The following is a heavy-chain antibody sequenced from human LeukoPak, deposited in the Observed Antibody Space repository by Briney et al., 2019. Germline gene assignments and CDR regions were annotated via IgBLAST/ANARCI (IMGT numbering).Heavy chain of an antibody. Sequence: ASVNVSCKASGFTFTNYHMHWVRQAPGQGLEWVALIRGTGDSPDYAQKFQGRVTVTCDTSTSTTYLELWSLKLEDTAVYYCARAPAGTLDFWGQGTLVTVSS. V-gene: IGHV1-46*01. D-gene: IGHD6-13*01. CDR2: IRGTGDSP. J-gene: IGHJ4*02. CDR1: GFTFTNYH. CDR3: ARAPAGTLDF.